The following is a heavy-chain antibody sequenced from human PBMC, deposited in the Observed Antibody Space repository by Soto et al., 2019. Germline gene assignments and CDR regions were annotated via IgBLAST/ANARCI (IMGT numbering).Heavy chain of an antibody. CDR3: ARGGTTKYSSRHYYYYGMDV. V-gene: IGHV1-69*12. Sequence: QVQLVQSGAEVKKPGSSVKVSCKASGGTFSSYAISWVRQAPGQGLEWMGGIIPIFGTANYAQKFKGRVMSTADESKSTAYMELGSLRSEDTAVYYCARGGTTKYSSRHYYYYGMDVWGQGTTVTVSS. J-gene: IGHJ6*02. CDR2: IIPIFGTA. CDR1: GGTFSSYA. D-gene: IGHD6-6*01.